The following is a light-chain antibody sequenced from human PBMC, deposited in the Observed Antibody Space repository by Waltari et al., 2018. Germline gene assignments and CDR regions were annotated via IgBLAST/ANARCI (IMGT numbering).Light chain of an antibody. CDR2: EVN. J-gene: IGLJ1*01. CDR1: NRDVGSYDY. Sequence: QSALTQPASVSGSPGQSITISCTGTNRDVGSYDYVSWSQQYPGKAPKLLIYEVNNRPSGVSSRFSGSKSGNTASLTISGLQADDEADYYCSSYRSTSTLYVFGTGTKVTVL. V-gene: IGLV2-14*01. CDR3: SSYRSTSTLYV.